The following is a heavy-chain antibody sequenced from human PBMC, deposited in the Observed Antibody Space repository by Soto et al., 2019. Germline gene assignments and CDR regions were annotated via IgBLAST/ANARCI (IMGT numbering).Heavy chain of an antibody. J-gene: IGHJ4*02. CDR2: IKNRIDGGAS. D-gene: IGHD3-3*02. V-gene: IGHV3-15*07. CDR3: SPTAGLARRRGAYFEY. Sequence: EVQLVESGGGLAKPGGSLRLSCAASGFTFTDAWIHWVRQAPGKGLEWVGLIKNRIDGGASEYAAPVKGRFTISREEAKHPVDLTKKSLKNQGTAGDWCSPTAGLARRRGAYFEYWGQGTLVTVSS. CDR1: GFTFTDAW.